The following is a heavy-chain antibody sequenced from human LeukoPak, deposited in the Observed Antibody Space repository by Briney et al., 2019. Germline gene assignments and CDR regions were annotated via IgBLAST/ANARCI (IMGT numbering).Heavy chain of an antibody. Sequence: PGGSLRLSCVASGFSLSSNGMSWVRQAPGKGLDWVSGISDSGDNTHYADSVRGRFTISRDISKNTLFLQMNSLRAEDTAVYYCAKIQGWFNTALQIGGQGTMVTVSS. J-gene: IGHJ3*02. CDR2: ISDSGDNT. CDR3: AKIQGWFNTALQI. CDR1: GFSLSSNG. D-gene: IGHD6-19*01. V-gene: IGHV3-23*01.